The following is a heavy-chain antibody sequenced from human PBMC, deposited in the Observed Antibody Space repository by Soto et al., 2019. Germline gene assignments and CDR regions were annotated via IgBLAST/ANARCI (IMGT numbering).Heavy chain of an antibody. CDR2: VYHTGST. CDR3: ARRLFGSGWTLDS. D-gene: IGHD6-19*01. J-gene: IGHJ5*01. V-gene: IGHV4-59*13. CDR1: GASITTYY. Sequence: PSETLSLTCDVSGASITTYYWSWIRQAPGKGLEWIGNVYHTGSTDYNSSLRSRVTISVDTSKNQFSLNMNSVTAADTAVYYCARRLFGSGWTLDSWGHGALVTAS.